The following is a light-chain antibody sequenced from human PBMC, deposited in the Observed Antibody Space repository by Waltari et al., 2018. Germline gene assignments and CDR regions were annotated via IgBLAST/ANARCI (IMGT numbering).Light chain of an antibody. CDR2: QDR. V-gene: IGLV3-1*01. J-gene: IGLJ2*01. CDR3: QTWDSSTAV. CDR1: KLGDKY. Sequence: SYELTQTPSVSVSPGPTATITCFGDKLGDKYASWSQQTPGQSPVLVIYQDRKRPSGIPERFSGSNSGNTATLTISGTQATDEADYYCQTWDSSTAVFGGGTKLIVL.